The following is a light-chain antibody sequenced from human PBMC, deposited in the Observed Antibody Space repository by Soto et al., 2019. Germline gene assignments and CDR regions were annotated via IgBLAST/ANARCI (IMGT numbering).Light chain of an antibody. CDR1: QSISSY. V-gene: IGKV1-33*01. CDR2: AAS. J-gene: IGKJ5*01. Sequence: MYKSPAALSAYVRDRVTITCRASQSISSYLNWYQQKPGKAPKLLIYAASNLEAGVPSRFRGSGSGTDFTFTISRLQPDDIATCSSHPYYHLTPFAQVTLPAIK. CDR3: HPYYHLTP.